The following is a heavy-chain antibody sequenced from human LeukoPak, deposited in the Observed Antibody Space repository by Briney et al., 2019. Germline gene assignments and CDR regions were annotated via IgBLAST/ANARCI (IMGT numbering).Heavy chain of an antibody. Sequence: ASVKVSCKASGYTFTSFGLSWVRQAPGQGLEWMGWISAYNGNTNYAQKLQGRVTMTTDTSTSTAYMELRSLRSDDTAIYYCARKSYVWGSYRPDDALDIWGQGTMVTVSS. CDR1: GYTFTSFG. J-gene: IGHJ3*02. CDR3: ARKSYVWGSYRPDDALDI. D-gene: IGHD3-16*02. CDR2: ISAYNGNT. V-gene: IGHV1-18*01.